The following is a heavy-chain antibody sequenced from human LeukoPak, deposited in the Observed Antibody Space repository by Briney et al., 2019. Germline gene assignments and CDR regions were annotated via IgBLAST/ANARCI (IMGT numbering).Heavy chain of an antibody. V-gene: IGHV3-21*01. CDR2: ISISSTYI. CDR1: GFTFSSYS. D-gene: IGHD2-2*01. J-gene: IGHJ3*02. Sequence: GGSLRLSCAASGFTFSSYSMDWVRQAPGKGLEWVSSISISSTYIYYADSVKGRFTISRDNAKNSLYLQMNSLRAEDTAVYYCARGPAAIFDAFDIWGQGTMVTVSS. CDR3: ARGPAAIFDAFDI.